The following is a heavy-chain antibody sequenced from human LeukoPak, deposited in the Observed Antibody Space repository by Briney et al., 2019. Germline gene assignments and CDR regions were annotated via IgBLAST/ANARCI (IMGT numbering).Heavy chain of an antibody. CDR3: ARDLVVVVGPTLDY. CDR2: INSDSGST. V-gene: IGHV1-46*01. D-gene: IGHD2-15*01. Sequence: ASVKVSCKASGYIFTRYYIHWVRQAPGQGLEWMGIINSDSGSTTYAQKFRGRVTLTRDTSTSTVYMELRGLKSEDAAVYYCARDLVVVVGPTLDYWGQGTLVTVSS. J-gene: IGHJ4*02. CDR1: GYIFTRYY.